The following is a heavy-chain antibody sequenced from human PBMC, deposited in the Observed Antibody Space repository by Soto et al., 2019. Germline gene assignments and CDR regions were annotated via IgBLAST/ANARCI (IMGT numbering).Heavy chain of an antibody. CDR1: GFTFSSYA. J-gene: IGHJ4*02. D-gene: IGHD4-17*01. V-gene: IGHV3-30-3*01. Sequence: PVGSLRLSGAASGFTFSSYAMHWVRQAPGKGLEWVAVISYDGSNKYYADSVKGRFTISRDNSKNTLYLQMNSLRAEDTAVYYCARDDYGDTYFDYWGQGTLVTVS. CDR2: ISYDGSNK. CDR3: ARDDYGDTYFDY.